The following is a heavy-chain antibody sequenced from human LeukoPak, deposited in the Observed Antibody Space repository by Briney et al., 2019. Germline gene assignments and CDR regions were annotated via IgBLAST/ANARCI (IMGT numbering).Heavy chain of an antibody. D-gene: IGHD3-10*01. J-gene: IGHJ3*02. V-gene: IGHV3-21*01. CDR3: ARALQNDAFDI. CDR1: GFTFSSYS. CDR2: ISSSSSYI. Sequence: GGSLRLSCAASGFTFSSYSMNWVRQAPGKGLEWVSSISSSSSYIYYADSVKGRFTISRDNVKNSLYLQMNSLRAEDTAVYYCARALQNDAFDIWGQGTMVTVSS.